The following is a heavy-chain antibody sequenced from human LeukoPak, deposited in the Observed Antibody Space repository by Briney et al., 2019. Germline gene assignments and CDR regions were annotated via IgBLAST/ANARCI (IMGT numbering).Heavy chain of an antibody. CDR1: GSSFTSYW. CDR2: IYPGDSDT. Sequence: KFGASLKISCKGSGSSFTSYWIGWVRQLPGKGLEWMGIIYPGDSDTRYSPSFQGQVTISADKSISTAYLQWSSRKASDTAMYYWARQGGGVAFDIWGQGTMVTVSS. D-gene: IGHD4-23*01. CDR3: ARQGGGVAFDI. J-gene: IGHJ3*02. V-gene: IGHV5-51*01.